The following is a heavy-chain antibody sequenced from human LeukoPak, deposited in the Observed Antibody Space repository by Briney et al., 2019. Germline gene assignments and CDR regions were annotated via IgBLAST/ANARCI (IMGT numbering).Heavy chain of an antibody. V-gene: IGHV3-23*01. CDR3: AKSSSWSAGYNWFDP. CDR2: ISGSGGST. J-gene: IGHJ5*02. Sequence: GGSLRLSCAASGFTFSSYAMSWVRQAPGKGLDWVSAISGSGGSTYYADSVKGRFTISRDNSKNTLYLQMNSLRAEDTAVYYCAKSSSWSAGYNWFDPWGQGALVTVSS. D-gene: IGHD6-13*01. CDR1: GFTFSSYA.